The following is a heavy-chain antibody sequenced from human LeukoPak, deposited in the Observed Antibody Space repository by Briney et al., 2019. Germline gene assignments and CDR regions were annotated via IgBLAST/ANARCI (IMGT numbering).Heavy chain of an antibody. Sequence: PGGSLRLSCAASGFTFSRYAMSWVRQAPGKGLEWVSAISGSGGSTYYAGSVKGRFTISRDNSKNTLYLQMNSLRAEDTAVYYCAKDTTNGGYATYYSDYWGQGTLVTVSS. CDR2: ISGSGGST. D-gene: IGHD2-2*01. CDR3: AKDTTNGGYATYYSDY. CDR1: GFTFSRYA. V-gene: IGHV3-23*01. J-gene: IGHJ4*02.